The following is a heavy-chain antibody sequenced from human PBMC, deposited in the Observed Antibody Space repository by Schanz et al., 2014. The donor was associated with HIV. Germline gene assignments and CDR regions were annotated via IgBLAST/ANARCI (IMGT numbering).Heavy chain of an antibody. CDR1: GFTFNNYG. Sequence: QVQLAESGGGVVQPGRSLRLSCVASGFTFNNYGMHWVRQAPGKGLEWVAVIWFDGRNKYYGDSVKGRFTISRDNSKNTVYLQAKSLRPEDTAVYYCAKDRNQYDSRYIGKGNYYYYYGMDVWGQGTTVTVSS. J-gene: IGHJ6*02. D-gene: IGHD3-22*01. CDR2: IWFDGRNK. CDR3: AKDRNQYDSRYIGKGNYYYYYGMDV. V-gene: IGHV3-33*06.